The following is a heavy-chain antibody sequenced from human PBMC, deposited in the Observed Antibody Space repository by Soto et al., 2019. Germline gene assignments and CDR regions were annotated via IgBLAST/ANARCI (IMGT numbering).Heavy chain of an antibody. CDR3: ARIGGYHGPLDY. V-gene: IGHV4-59*07. Sequence: PSYTLSLTCSVSGVSISSYFWSWIRQAPGGGLEWIGYTYHRGSTNYSPSLKSRVAISLDTSENQFSLKVNSVTAADTAVYYCARIGGYHGPLDYWGQGTPVTGSS. J-gene: IGHJ4*02. D-gene: IGHD6-25*01. CDR2: TYHRGST. CDR1: GVSISSYF.